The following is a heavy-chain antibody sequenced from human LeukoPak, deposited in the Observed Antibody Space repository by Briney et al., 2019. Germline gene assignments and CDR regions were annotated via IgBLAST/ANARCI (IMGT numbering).Heavy chain of an antibody. D-gene: IGHD3-3*01. CDR3: AREATWGEWYFDH. CDR1: GITFSRHG. J-gene: IGHJ4*02. CDR2: IADDGGVK. V-gene: IGHV3-30*03. Sequence: GGSLRLSCVASGITFSRHGMDWVRQAPGKGLEWVAVIADDGGVKQYADSVKGRFTVSRDNSKSTLYLQMNGLSVEDTAIYYCAREATWGEWYFDHWGQGTPVTVSS.